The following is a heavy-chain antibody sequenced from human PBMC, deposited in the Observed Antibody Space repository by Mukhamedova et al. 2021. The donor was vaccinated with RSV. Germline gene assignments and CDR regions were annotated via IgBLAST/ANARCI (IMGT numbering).Heavy chain of an antibody. CDR2: IKSKTDGGTT. CDR3: TTDPWLLAYYYYYMDV. V-gene: IGHV3-15*01. J-gene: IGHJ6*03. Sequence: EWVGRIKSKTDGGTTDYAAPVKGRFTISRDDSKNTLYLQMNSLKTEDTAVYYCTTDPWLLAYYYYYMDVWGKGTTVTVSS. D-gene: IGHD5-12*01.